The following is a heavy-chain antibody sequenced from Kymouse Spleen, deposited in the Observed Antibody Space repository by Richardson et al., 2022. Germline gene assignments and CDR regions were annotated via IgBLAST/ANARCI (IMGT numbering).Heavy chain of an antibody. D-gene: IGHD1-7*01. CDR1: GFTFSSYG. CDR3: ARAGITGTTIFDY. J-gene: IGHJ4*02. CDR2: IWYDGSNK. Sequence: QVQLVESGGGVVQPGRSLRLSCAASGFTFSSYGMHWVRQAPGKGLEWVAVIWYDGSNKYYADSVKGRFTISRDNSKNTLYLQMNSLRAEDTAVYYCARAGITGTTIFDYWGQGTLVTVSS. V-gene: IGHV3-33*01.